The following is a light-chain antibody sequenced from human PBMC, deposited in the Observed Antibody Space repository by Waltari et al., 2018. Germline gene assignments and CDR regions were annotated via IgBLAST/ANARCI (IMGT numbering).Light chain of an antibody. V-gene: IGKV3-20*01. CDR2: GAS. CDR1: QSIGRY. Sequence: EIVLTQSPGPLSLSPGESATLSCRASQSIGRYLIWYQQKPGQAPRPLIYGASSRAAGIPDRFSGSGSGTDFSLTISRLEPEDFAVYYCQNHERLPAVFGQGTKVEIK. CDR3: QNHERLPAV. J-gene: IGKJ1*01.